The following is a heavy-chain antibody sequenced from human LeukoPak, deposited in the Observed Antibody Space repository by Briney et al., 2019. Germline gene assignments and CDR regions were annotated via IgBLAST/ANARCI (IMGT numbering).Heavy chain of an antibody. V-gene: IGHV4-61*02. Sequence: PSETLSLTCTVSGDSISSGDYYWSWIRQPAGKGLEWIGRFYISGSTHYNPSLKSRVTISVDTSKNQFSLKVTSVTAADTAVYYCARGPGTYIYFDYWGQGTLVTVSS. D-gene: IGHD1-1*01. CDR2: FYISGST. J-gene: IGHJ4*02. CDR3: ARGPGTYIYFDY. CDR1: GDSISSGDYY.